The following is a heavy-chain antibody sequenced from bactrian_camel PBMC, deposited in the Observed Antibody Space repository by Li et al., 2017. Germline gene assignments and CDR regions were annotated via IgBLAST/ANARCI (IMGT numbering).Heavy chain of an antibody. D-gene: IGHD1*01. CDR2: IYTSGTI. CDR3: AADSRAGTKFIPMLEEGEYNN. V-gene: IGHV3S53*01. Sequence: HVQLVESGGGSVQAGGSLKLSCAASLYRDTAYCMAWFRQAPGKERERIARIYTSGTIAYSDSVKGRFTISRDNAKNTLYLQMNSLETEDTAVYLCAADSRAGTKFIPMLEEGEYNNWGQGTQVTVS. CDR1: LYRDTAYC. J-gene: IGHJ4*01.